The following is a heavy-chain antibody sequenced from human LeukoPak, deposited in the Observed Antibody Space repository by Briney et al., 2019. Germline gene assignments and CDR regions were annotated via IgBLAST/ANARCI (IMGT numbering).Heavy chain of an antibody. D-gene: IGHD3-22*01. CDR2: IFSGENT. J-gene: IGHJ3*02. V-gene: IGHV3-53*01. Sequence: GGSLRLSCAASGFTVSKNHMSWVRQSPGKGLEWVSVIFSGENTYYADSVRGRFTISRDNSKNTVYLQMNSLRVEDTAVYFCAREGTNDYDSSAYNDAFDMWGQGTMATVSS. CDR3: AREGTNDYDSSAYNDAFDM. CDR1: GFTVSKNH.